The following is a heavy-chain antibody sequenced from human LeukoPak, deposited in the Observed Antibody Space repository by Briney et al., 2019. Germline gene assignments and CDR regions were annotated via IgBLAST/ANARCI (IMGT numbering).Heavy chain of an antibody. D-gene: IGHD2-21*01. CDR1: GYTLTELS. J-gene: IGHJ5*02. Sequence: ASVKVSCKVSGYTLTELSMHWVRQAPGKGLEWMGGFDPEDGETIYAQKFQGRVTMTEDTSTDTAYMELSSLRSEDTAVYYCATAGIVGLTSWLDPWGKGTLVTVSS. V-gene: IGHV1-24*01. CDR2: FDPEDGET. CDR3: ATAGIVGLTSWLDP.